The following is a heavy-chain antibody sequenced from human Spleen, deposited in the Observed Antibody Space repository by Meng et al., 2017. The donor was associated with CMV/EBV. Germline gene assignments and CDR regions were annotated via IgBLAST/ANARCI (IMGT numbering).Heavy chain of an antibody. Sequence: GGSLRLSCAASGFSFSTYGMHWVRQAPGKGLEWVAFIRYDGSNKYYADSVKGRFTISRDNSKNTLYLEMNSLRAEESAVYYCAKDTLAAPVYYYYGMDVWGRGTTVTVSS. D-gene: IGHD6-6*01. CDR1: GFSFSTYG. J-gene: IGHJ6*02. CDR2: IRYDGSNK. CDR3: AKDTLAAPVYYYYGMDV. V-gene: IGHV3-30*02.